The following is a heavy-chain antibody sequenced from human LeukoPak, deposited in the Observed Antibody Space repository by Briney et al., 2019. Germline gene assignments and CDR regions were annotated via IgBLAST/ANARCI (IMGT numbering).Heavy chain of an antibody. J-gene: IGHJ5*02. CDR1: GFTFSTYS. CDR3: ARDGGYCSGGSCNNWFDP. V-gene: IGHV3-21*01. CDR2: ISNSSSYI. Sequence: PGGSLRLSCVASGFTFSTYSMNWVRQAPGKGLEWVSSISNSSSYIYYADSVKGRFTISRDNAKNSLYLQMNSLRAEDTAVYYSARDGGYCSGGSCNNWFDPWGQGTLVTVSS. D-gene: IGHD2-15*01.